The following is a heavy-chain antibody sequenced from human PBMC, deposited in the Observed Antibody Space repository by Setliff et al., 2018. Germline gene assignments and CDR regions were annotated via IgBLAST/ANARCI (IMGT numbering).Heavy chain of an antibody. D-gene: IGHD3-22*01. Sequence: PSETLSLTCAVSSFSISSGYYWGWIRQPPGKGLEWIVNLHHSGKAYYNPSLKSRVTMSVDTSKNHVSLKLSSVTAADTAVYYCARAHTWSLPNDNSGYPGWFDPWGQGTLVTVSS. CDR3: ARAHTWSLPNDNSGYPGWFDP. V-gene: IGHV4-38-2*01. CDR2: LHHSGKA. J-gene: IGHJ5*02. CDR1: SFSISSGYY.